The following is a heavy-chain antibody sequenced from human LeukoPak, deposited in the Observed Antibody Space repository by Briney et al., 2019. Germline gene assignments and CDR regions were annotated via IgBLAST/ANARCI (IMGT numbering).Heavy chain of an antibody. Sequence: SETLSLTCTVSGGSISSYYWSWIRQPAGKGLEWIGRIYTSGSTNYNPSLKSRVTMSVDKSKNQFSLKLNSVTAADTAVYYCARDYCTSTTCPNWFDPWGQGTLVTVSS. CDR3: ARDYCTSTTCPNWFDP. D-gene: IGHD2-2*01. CDR2: IYTSGST. CDR1: GGSISSYY. J-gene: IGHJ5*02. V-gene: IGHV4-4*07.